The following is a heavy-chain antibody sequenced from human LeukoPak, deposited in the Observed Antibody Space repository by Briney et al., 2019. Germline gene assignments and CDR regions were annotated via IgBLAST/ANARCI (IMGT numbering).Heavy chain of an antibody. Sequence: SETLSLTCTVSGGSISSYYWSWLRQPPGKGLEWIGYIYYSGSTNYNPSLKSRVTISVDTSKNQFSLKLSSVTAADTAVYYCAGVSDYYYYMDVWGKGTTVTVSS. V-gene: IGHV4-59*01. J-gene: IGHJ6*03. CDR2: IYYSGST. CDR1: GGSISSYY. CDR3: AGVSDYYYYMDV.